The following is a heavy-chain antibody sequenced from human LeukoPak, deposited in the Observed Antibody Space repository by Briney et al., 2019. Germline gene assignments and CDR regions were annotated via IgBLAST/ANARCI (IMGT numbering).Heavy chain of an antibody. CDR3: ARGGFGSGWYFNWFDP. V-gene: IGHV4-61*02. Sequence: PSETLSLTCTVSGGSISSGSYYWSWIRQPAGKGLEWIGRIYTSGSTNYDPSLESRVTISVDTSKNQFSLKLSSVTAADTAVYYCARGGFGSGWYFNWFDPWGQGTLVTVSS. CDR2: IYTSGST. J-gene: IGHJ5*02. D-gene: IGHD6-19*01. CDR1: GGSISSGSYY.